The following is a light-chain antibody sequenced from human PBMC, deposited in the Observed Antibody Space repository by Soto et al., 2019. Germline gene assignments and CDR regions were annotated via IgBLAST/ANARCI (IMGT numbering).Light chain of an antibody. J-gene: IGKJ5*01. CDR1: QTVDSNF. Sequence: DIVLTQSPGTLSLSPGERATLSCSAIQTVDSNFLAWYQQKPGQAPRHLIYDASNRATGIPARFSGSGSGTDFTLTISSLEPEDFAVYYCQQRSNWPPITFGQGTRLEI. CDR2: DAS. V-gene: IGKV3-11*01. CDR3: QQRSNWPPIT.